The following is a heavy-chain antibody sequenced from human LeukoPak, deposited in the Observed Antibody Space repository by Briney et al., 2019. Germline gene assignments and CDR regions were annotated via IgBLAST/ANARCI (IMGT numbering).Heavy chain of an antibody. D-gene: IGHD1-26*01. Sequence: GGSLRLSCAASGFTFSSYAMHWVRQAPGKGLEYVSAISSNGGSTYYADSVKGRFTISRDNSKNTLYLQVGSLRAEDMAVYYCARGGLSGSYPLDYWGQGTLVTVSS. V-gene: IGHV3-64*02. CDR2: ISSNGGST. CDR3: ARGGLSGSYPLDY. CDR1: GFTFSSYA. J-gene: IGHJ4*02.